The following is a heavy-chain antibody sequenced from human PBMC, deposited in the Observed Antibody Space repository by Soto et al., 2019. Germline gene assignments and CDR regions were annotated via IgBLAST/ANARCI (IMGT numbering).Heavy chain of an antibody. Sequence: GGSLRLSCVGSGLTLSKYGMHWVRQAPGKGLEWVAVISYDGSNQYYGDSVRGRFTISRDNSRNTLYLHLNTLRPEDTAVYFCARGAENQLLHRDYFYGMDVWGQGTTVTVSS. CDR1: GLTLSKYG. J-gene: IGHJ6*02. CDR3: ARGAENQLLHRDYFYGMDV. D-gene: IGHD2-2*02. CDR2: ISYDGSNQ. V-gene: IGHV3-30-3*01.